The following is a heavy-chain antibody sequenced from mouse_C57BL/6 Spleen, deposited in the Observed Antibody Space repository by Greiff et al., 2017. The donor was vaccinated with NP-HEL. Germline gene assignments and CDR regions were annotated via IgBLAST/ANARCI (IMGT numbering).Heavy chain of an antibody. CDR1: GFSFNTYA. Sequence: EVKVVESGGGLVQPKGSLKLSCAASGFSFNTYAMNWVRQAPGKGLEWVARIRSKSNNYATYYADSVKDRFTIARDDSESMLYLQMNNLKTEDTAMYYCVRHEDGDYWGQGTSVTVSS. D-gene: IGHD2-3*01. V-gene: IGHV10-1*01. J-gene: IGHJ4*01. CDR2: IRSKSNNYAT. CDR3: VRHEDGDY.